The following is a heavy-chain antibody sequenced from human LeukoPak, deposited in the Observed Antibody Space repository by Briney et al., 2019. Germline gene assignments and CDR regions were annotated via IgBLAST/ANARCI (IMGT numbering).Heavy chain of an antibody. CDR2: IYYSGST. Sequence: PSETLSLTCTVSGGSISSYYWSWIRQPPGKGLEWIGYIYYSGSTNHNPSLKSRVTISVDTSKNQFSLKLSSVTAADTAVYYCARRDSSGWYSDYWGQGTLVTVSS. D-gene: IGHD6-19*01. CDR3: ARRDSSGWYSDY. V-gene: IGHV4-59*08. J-gene: IGHJ4*02. CDR1: GGSISSYY.